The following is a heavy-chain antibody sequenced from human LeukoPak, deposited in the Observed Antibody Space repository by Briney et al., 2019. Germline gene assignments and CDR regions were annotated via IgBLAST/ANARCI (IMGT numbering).Heavy chain of an antibody. Sequence: PGGSLRLSCAASGFTFSSYAMHWVRQAPGKGLEWVSFIRYDGSNKYYADSVKGRFTISRDNAKNSLYLQMNSLRAEDTAVYYCARSRDDDYGGNSDILHWYFDLWGRGTLVTVSS. V-gene: IGHV3-30*02. CDR1: GFTFSSYA. CDR2: IRYDGSNK. J-gene: IGHJ2*01. D-gene: IGHD4-23*01. CDR3: ARSRDDDYGGNSDILHWYFDL.